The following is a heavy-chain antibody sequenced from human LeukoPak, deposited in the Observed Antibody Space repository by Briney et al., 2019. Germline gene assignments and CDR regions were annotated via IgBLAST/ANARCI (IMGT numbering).Heavy chain of an antibody. CDR1: GYTFTSYG. Sequence: SVKVSCKASGYTFTSYGISWVRQAPGQGLEWMGGIIPIFGTANYAQKFQGRVTITADESTSTAYMELSSLRSEDTAVYYCARIGGSYYYYYMDVWGKGTTVTVSS. D-gene: IGHD1-26*01. V-gene: IGHV1-69*13. CDR3: ARIGGSYYYYYMDV. J-gene: IGHJ6*03. CDR2: IIPIFGTA.